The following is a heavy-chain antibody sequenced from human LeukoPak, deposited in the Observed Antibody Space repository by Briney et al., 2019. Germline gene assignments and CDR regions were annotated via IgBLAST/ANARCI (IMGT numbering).Heavy chain of an antibody. D-gene: IGHD1-26*01. CDR2: FDPGGGET. CDR1: GYTLTELS. Sequence: ASVKVSCKVSGYTLTELSMHWVRQAPGKGLEWMGGFDPGGGETIYAQKFQGRVTMTEDTSTDTAYMELSSLRSEDTAVYYCATSGSGSYNPVDYWGQGTLVTVSS. CDR3: ATSGSGSYNPVDY. J-gene: IGHJ4*02. V-gene: IGHV1-24*01.